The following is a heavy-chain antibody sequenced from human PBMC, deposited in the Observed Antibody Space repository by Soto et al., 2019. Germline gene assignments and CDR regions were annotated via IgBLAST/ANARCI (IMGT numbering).Heavy chain of an antibody. CDR3: ARDTGVGFQYNWFDP. Sequence: ASVKVSCKASGYTSTSYGISWVRQAPGRGLEWMGWISPYNFNKNYAQTRRGRVTMTTEPSTSTAYMQLRSLRSDDTDVYYCARDTGVGFQYNWFDPWGQGTRVTVYS. D-gene: IGHD4-4*01. V-gene: IGHV1-18*04. J-gene: IGHJ5*02. CDR2: ISPYNFNK. CDR1: GYTSTSYG.